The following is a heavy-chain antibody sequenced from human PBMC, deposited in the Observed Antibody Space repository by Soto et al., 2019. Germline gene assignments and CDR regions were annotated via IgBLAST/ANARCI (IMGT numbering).Heavy chain of an antibody. CDR3: ARGASGRYDLDV. J-gene: IGHJ6*03. Sequence: DEQVVESGGGLVQPGGSLRLSCTASGFTFSNYWIHWVRQASGKGLVWVSRIKGDGSITNYADTVRGRFSNSRDNAKNTVYLQMYSLRAEDTAVNYCARGASGRYDLDVWGKGTTVTVS. D-gene: IGHD3-10*01. CDR2: IKGDGSIT. CDR1: GFTFSNYW. V-gene: IGHV3-74*02.